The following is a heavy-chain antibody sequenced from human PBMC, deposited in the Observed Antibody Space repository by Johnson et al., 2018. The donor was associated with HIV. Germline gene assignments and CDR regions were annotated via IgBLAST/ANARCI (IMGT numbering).Heavy chain of an antibody. CDR2: ISYDGSNK. D-gene: IGHD1-26*01. J-gene: IGHJ3*02. CDR3: AREKLRYRRPSKHDAFDI. Sequence: QVQLVESGGGVVQPGRSLRLSCAASGFTFSSYAMHWVRQAPGKGLEWVAVISYDGSNKYYADSVKGRFTISRDNSKNTRYLQMNSLRAEATAVYYCAREKLRYRRPSKHDAFDIWGQGTMVTVSS. V-gene: IGHV3-30*04. CDR1: GFTFSSYA.